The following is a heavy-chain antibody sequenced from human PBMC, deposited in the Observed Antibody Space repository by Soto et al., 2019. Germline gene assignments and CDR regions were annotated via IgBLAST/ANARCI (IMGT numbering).Heavy chain of an antibody. CDR1: GFTFSSYT. D-gene: IGHD6-19*01. Sequence: QVQLVESGGGVVQPGRSLRLSCAASGFTFSSYTMHWVRQAPGKGLEWVALISYDGSNKYYADSVKGRFTISRDNSKNTLYLQMNSLRADDTAVYYCAKGACIAVAGTSFDYWRQGTLVTVSS. V-gene: IGHV3-30-3*01. CDR2: ISYDGSNK. CDR3: AKGACIAVAGTSFDY. J-gene: IGHJ4*02.